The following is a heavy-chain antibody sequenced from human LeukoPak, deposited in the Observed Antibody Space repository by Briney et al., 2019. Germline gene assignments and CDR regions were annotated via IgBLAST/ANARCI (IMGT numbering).Heavy chain of an antibody. Sequence: GGSLRLSCAASGFTFSSYAMHWVRQAPGKGLEWVAIMSYDGSNEYYADSVKGRFTISRDNSKNTLYLQMNSPRAEDTAVYYCARVPVWYSSSWYGDYWGQGTLVTVSS. CDR3: ARVPVWYSSSWYGDY. J-gene: IGHJ4*02. V-gene: IGHV3-30-3*01. CDR1: GFTFSSYA. D-gene: IGHD6-13*01. CDR2: MSYDGSNE.